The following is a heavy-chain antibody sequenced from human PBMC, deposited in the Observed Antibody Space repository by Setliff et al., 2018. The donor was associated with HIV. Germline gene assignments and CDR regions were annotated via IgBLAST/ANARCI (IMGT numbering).Heavy chain of an antibody. J-gene: IGHJ3*01. CDR3: ARRGVGTSDAFDL. Sequence: ASVMVSCKASGYTFTTYYMHWVRQAPGRGLEWMGIINPSGGYTIYAQKFQGRVTMTADTSTNTFYMDLRSLKSEDTAVYYCARRGVGTSDAFDLWGQGTMVTVSS. CDR2: INPSGGYT. V-gene: IGHV1-46*01. D-gene: IGHD2-8*01. CDR1: GYTFTTYY.